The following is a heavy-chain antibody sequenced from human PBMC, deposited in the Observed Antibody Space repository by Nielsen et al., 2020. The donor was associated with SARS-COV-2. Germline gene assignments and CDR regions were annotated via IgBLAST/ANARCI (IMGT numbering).Heavy chain of an antibody. CDR2: INPNSGGT. D-gene: IGHD6-13*01. CDR1: GYTFTGYY. CDR3: ARGPQLSPTFLLSYYYYGMDV. Sequence: ASVKVSCKASGYTFTGYYMHWVRQAPGQGLEWMGWINPNSGGTNYAQKFQGRVTMTRNTSISTAYMELSSLRSEDTAVYYCARGPQLSPTFLLSYYYYGMDVWGQGTTVTVSS. J-gene: IGHJ6*02. V-gene: IGHV1-2*02.